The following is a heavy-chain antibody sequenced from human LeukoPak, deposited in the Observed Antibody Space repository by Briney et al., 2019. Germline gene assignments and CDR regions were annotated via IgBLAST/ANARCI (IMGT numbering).Heavy chain of an antibody. CDR1: GFTFSTYA. CDR2: ISSYGGST. CDR3: ARDASGHDLPFDY. J-gene: IGHJ4*02. V-gene: IGHV3-64*04. Sequence: GGSLRLSCSASGFTFSTYAMHWVRQAPGKGLEYVSAISSYGGSTYYADSVKGRFTISRDNGKNSLYLQMNSLRAEDTAVYYCARDASGHDLPFDYWGQGTLVTVSS. D-gene: IGHD6-25*01.